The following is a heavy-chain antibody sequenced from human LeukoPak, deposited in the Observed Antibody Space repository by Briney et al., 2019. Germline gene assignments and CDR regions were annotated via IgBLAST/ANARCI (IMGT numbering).Heavy chain of an antibody. J-gene: IGHJ4*02. CDR2: INHSGST. D-gene: IGHD3-3*01. CDR1: GGSFSGYY. CDR3: ARGRVLTIFGVVQG. V-gene: IGHV4-34*01. Sequence: SSETLSLTCAVYGGSFSGYYWSWIRQPPGKGLEWIGEINHSGSTNSNPSLKSRVTISVDTSKNQFSLKLSSVTAADTAVYYCARGRVLTIFGVVQGGGQGTLVTVSS.